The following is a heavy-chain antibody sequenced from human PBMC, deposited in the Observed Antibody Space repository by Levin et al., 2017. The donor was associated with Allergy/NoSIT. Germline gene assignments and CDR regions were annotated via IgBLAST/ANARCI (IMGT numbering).Heavy chain of an antibody. J-gene: IGHJ6*02. CDR3: ARNRIIVSGGNDYYYGMDG. V-gene: IGHV4-61*01. D-gene: IGHD5/OR15-5a*01. CDR1: GGSVSSGTYY. CDR2: INYRGVT. Sequence: SETLSLTCSVSGGSVSSGTYYWSWIRRPPGKGLEWIGYINYRGVTKYNPSLKSRVTISVDTSKNECSLKVTSVTAADTAVYYCARNRIIVSGGNDYYYGMDGWGQGTTVTVSS.